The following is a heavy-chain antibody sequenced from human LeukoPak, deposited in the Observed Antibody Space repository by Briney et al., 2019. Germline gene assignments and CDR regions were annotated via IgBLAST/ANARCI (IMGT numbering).Heavy chain of an antibody. CDR3: ARDLTLYGGNSLD. V-gene: IGHV1-2*02. CDR2: INPNSGGT. D-gene: IGHD4-23*01. J-gene: IGHJ4*02. CDR1: GYTFTGYY. Sequence: ASVKVSCKASGYTFTGYYMHWVRQAPGQGLEWMGWINPNSGGTNYAQKFQGRVTMTRDTSISTAYMELSRLRSDDTAVYYCARDLTLYGGNSLDWGQGNLVTVSS.